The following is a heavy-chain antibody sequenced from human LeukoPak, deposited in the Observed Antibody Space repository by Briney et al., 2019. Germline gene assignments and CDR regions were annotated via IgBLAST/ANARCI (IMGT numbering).Heavy chain of an antibody. CDR3: AKGRTTVVVTAIPN. CDR2: ISGSGGNT. V-gene: IGHV3-23*01. J-gene: IGHJ4*02. CDR1: GFTFSIYA. D-gene: IGHD2-21*02. Sequence: GGSLRLSCAASGFTFSIYAMSWVRQAPGKGLEWVSGISGSGGNTYNADSVKGRFTISRDNSKNTLYLQMNSLRAEDTAVYYCAKGRTTVVVTAIPNWGQGTLVTVSS.